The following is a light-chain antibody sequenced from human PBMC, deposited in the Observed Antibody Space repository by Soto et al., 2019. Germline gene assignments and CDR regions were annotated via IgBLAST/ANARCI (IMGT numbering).Light chain of an antibody. Sequence: ETVLTQSPGTLSLSPGERATLFCRASQRISNNFLAWYQQIPGQAPSLLIFGASTRPTGIPDRFSGSGSGTGFTLTLDRLEPDDFAVYYRQQYRRSTPSWTFGQGTKVEIK. CDR3: QQYRRSTPSWT. CDR1: QRISNNF. J-gene: IGKJ1*01. V-gene: IGKV3-20*01. CDR2: GAS.